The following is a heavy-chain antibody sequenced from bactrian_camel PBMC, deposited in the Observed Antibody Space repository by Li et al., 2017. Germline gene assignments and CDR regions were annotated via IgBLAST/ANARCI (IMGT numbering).Heavy chain of an antibody. CDR1: GYYYRTCC. CDR3: SIKDGGQCGLWSLYKI. J-gene: IGHJ4*01. D-gene: IGHD2*01. CDR2: IASDGST. Sequence: HVQLVESGGGSVQAGGSLRLSCRASGYYYRTCCVGWFRQRPGKAREGVATIASDGSTTYADSVKGRFTISKDNVENILYLDMNSLKPDDTAMYYCSIKDGGQCGLWSLYKIWGQGTQVTVS. V-gene: IGHV3S53*01.